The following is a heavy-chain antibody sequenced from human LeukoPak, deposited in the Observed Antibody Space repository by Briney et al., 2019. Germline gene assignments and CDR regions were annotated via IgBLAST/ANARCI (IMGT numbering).Heavy chain of an antibody. D-gene: IGHD1-26*01. Sequence: GGSLRLSCAASGFIFSSYWMHWVRQAPGKGLEWVSGISWNSGSIGYADSVKGRFTISRDNAKNSLYLQMNSLRAEDTALYYCAKDNQWELRGIDYWGQGTLVTVSS. CDR1: GFIFSSYW. V-gene: IGHV3-9*01. J-gene: IGHJ4*02. CDR2: ISWNSGSI. CDR3: AKDNQWELRGIDY.